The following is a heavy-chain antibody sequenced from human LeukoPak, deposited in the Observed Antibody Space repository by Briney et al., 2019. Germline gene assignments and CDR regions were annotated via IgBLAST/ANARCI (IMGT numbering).Heavy chain of an antibody. CDR3: ARATGTWGQDGFDI. Sequence: ASVKVSCKAYGYTFMSHGISWVRQAPGQGLEWMGWISGSSSNTNYAQRLQGRVTMTTDTSTTTAYMELRSLRSDDTAVYYCARATGTWGQDGFDIWGQGTMFTVSS. V-gene: IGHV1-18*01. CDR2: ISGSSSNT. J-gene: IGHJ3*02. CDR1: GYTFMSHG. D-gene: IGHD3-16*01.